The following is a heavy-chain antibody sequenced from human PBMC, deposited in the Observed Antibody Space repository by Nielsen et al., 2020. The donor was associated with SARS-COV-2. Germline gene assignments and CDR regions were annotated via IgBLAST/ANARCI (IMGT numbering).Heavy chain of an antibody. J-gene: IGHJ6*02. CDR2: IYYSGST. CDR3: ARAPSDYYGMDV. V-gene: IGHV4-59*01. CDR1: DGSFNSYF. D-gene: IGHD3-3*01. Sequence: SETLSLTCTVSDGSFNSYFWSWIRQPPGKGLEWIGYIYYSGSTSYNPSLKSRVTMSVDTSTSTVYIEVSSLRSEDTAVYYCARAPSDYYGMDVWGQGTTVTVSS.